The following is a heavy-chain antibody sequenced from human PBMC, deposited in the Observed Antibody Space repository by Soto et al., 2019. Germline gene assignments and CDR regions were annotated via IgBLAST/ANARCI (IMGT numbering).Heavy chain of an antibody. D-gene: IGHD1-1*01. CDR2: ISSSSSTI. J-gene: IGHJ5*02. CDR1: GVTFSSYS. CDR3: ARVGYNWNDPGENWFDP. Sequence: GGSLRLSCAASGVTFSSYSMNWVRQAPGKGLEWVSYISSSSSTIYYADSVKGRFTISRDNAKNSLYLQMNSLRAEDTAVYYCARVGYNWNDPGENWFDPWGQGTLVTVSS. V-gene: IGHV3-48*01.